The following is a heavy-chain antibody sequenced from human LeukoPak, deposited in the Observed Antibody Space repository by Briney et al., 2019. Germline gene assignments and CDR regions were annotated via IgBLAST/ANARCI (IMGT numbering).Heavy chain of an antibody. CDR3: AKDSGQWLVNGMDV. CDR2: ISYDGSNK. CDR1: GFTFSSYG. J-gene: IGHJ6*02. Sequence: GGSLRLSCAASGFTFSSYGMHWVRQAPGKGLEWVAVISYDGSNKYYADSVKGRYTISRDNSKNTLYLQMNSLRAEDTAEYYCAKDSGQWLVNGMDVWGQGTTVTVSS. V-gene: IGHV3-30*18. D-gene: IGHD6-19*01.